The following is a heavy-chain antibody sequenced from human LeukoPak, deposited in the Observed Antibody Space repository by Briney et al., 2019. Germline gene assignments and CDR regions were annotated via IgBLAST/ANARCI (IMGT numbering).Heavy chain of an antibody. D-gene: IGHD3-16*01. Sequence: SETLSLTCTVSGGSISSFYWSWIRQPPGKGLEWVGYVFYSGNTNYNPPLGSRVTISEDTSKNQFSLNLNSLTAADTAVYYCARGLPGRDAFDVWGQGTVVTVSS. CDR1: GGSISSFY. V-gene: IGHV4-59*13. CDR2: VFYSGNT. CDR3: ARGLPGRDAFDV. J-gene: IGHJ3*01.